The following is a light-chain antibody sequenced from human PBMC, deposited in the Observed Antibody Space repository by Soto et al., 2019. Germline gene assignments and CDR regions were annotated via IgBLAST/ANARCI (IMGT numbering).Light chain of an antibody. CDR1: RSIDNY. CDR3: QQSFSTPFFT. Sequence: DVQMTQSPSSLSASVGDRVTITCRASRSIDNYLNWYQQKPGEAPQLLIYAASSLHSGVPSRFSGSGAGTDFPLTIRSLQPEDFATYYCQQSFSTPFFTFGPGTKVDIK. J-gene: IGKJ3*01. CDR2: AAS. V-gene: IGKV1-39*01.